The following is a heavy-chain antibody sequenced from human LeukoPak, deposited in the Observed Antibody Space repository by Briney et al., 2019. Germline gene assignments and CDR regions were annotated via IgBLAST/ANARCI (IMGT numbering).Heavy chain of an antibody. CDR3: TRSSSAPAYFDY. CDR1: GFTFSGSA. J-gene: IGHJ4*02. V-gene: IGHV3-73*01. CDR2: IRSKANSYAT. Sequence: PGGSLRLSCAASGFTFSGSAMYWVRQASGKGLEWVGRIRSKANSYATAYAASVKGRFTISRDDSKNTAYLQMNSLKTEDTAVYYCTRSSSAPAYFDYWGQGTLVTVSS.